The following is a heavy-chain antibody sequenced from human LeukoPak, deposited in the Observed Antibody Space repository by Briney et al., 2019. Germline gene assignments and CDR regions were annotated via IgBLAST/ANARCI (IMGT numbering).Heavy chain of an antibody. CDR2: IIPIFGTP. CDR3: STSYGHLDY. J-gene: IGHJ4*02. CDR1: GGTFSSYA. Sequence: ASVKVSCKASGGTFSSYAISWVRQAPGQGLEWMGGIIPIFGTPNYAQKFQGRVTITADESTSTAYMELSSLRSEDTAVYYCSTSYGHLDYWGQGTLVTVSS. D-gene: IGHD4-17*01. V-gene: IGHV1-69*13.